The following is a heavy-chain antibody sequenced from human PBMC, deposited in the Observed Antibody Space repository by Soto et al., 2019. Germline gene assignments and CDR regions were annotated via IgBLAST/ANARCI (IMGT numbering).Heavy chain of an antibody. Sequence: GGSLRLSCAASGFTVSSNYMSWVRQAPGKGLEWVSVIYSGGSTYYADSVKGRFTISRDNSKNTLYLQMNSLRAEDTAVYYCARTNYYDSTEGFDYWGQGTLVTVSS. CDR1: GFTVSSNY. J-gene: IGHJ4*02. D-gene: IGHD3-22*01. CDR2: IYSGGST. V-gene: IGHV3-53*01. CDR3: ARTNYYDSTEGFDY.